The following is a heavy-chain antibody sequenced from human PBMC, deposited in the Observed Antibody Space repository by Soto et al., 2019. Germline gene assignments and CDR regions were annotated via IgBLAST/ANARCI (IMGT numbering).Heavy chain of an antibody. V-gene: IGHV1-3*01. D-gene: IGHD1-26*01. CDR2: INAGNGNT. CDR3: ASKHLGAKRDGMDV. J-gene: IGHJ6*02. Sequence: SVNRSCNASSYTFTSYGVHWVLHAPGQRIEWMGWINAGNGNTKYSQKFQGRVTITRDTSASTAYMELSSLRSEDTAVYYCASKHLGAKRDGMDVWGQGTTVSVSS. CDR1: SYTFTSYG.